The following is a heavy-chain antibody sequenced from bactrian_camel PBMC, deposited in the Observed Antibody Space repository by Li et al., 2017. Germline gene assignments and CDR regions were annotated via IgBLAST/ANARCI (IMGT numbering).Heavy chain of an antibody. D-gene: IGHD3*01. CDR1: AYILEQCG. V-gene: IGHV3S63*01. Sequence: HVQLVESGGGSVQAGGSLKLTCAGSAYILEQCGMGWFRQSPGKEREGVASIDNDGAGSLSDSVKGRFTISQDNAKNTLYLEMNSLKPEDTAMYYCAADRRPWPFCCVRRSLADYDYWGQGTQVTV. J-gene: IGHJ4*01. CDR3: AADRRPWPFCCVRRSLADYDY. CDR2: IDNDGAG.